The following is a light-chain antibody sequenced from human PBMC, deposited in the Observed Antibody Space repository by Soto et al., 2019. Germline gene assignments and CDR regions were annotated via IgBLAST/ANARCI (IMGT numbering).Light chain of an antibody. J-gene: IGLJ1*01. CDR3: SSYTSSSTSYV. Sequence: QSVLAEPSCVSLSPGQCSTVPWTGSTRHVGGYNYVSWYQQHPGKAPKLMIYDVSNRPSGVSNRFSGSKSGNTASLTISGLQAEDEADYHCSSYTSSSTSYVFGTGTKVT. CDR2: DVS. V-gene: IGLV2-14*01. CDR1: TRHVGGYNY.